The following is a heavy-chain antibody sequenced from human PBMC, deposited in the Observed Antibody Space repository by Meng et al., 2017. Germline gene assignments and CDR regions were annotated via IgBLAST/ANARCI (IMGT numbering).Heavy chain of an antibody. D-gene: IGHD7-27*01. CDR2: INPSDNSA. CDR1: GDTLNTYN. Sequence: QVQVGQSGAEVKKPGASVKVSCKASGDTLNTYNMHWVRQAPGQGLEWMGIINPSDNSAAYAQGFQGRLTMTRDTCTSTLYMELTSLQFEDTAIYYCATDNWGPHYWGQGTLVTVSS. CDR3: ATDNWGPHY. V-gene: IGHV1-46*02. J-gene: IGHJ4*02.